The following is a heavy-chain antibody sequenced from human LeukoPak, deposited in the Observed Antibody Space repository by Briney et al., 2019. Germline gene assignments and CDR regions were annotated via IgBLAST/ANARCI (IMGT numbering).Heavy chain of an antibody. Sequence: SETLSLTCTVSGGSISNYYWSWIRQPAGKGLEWIGRFYPSGSTNCNPSLKSRVTMSVDTSKNQFSPKLTSVTAADTAVYYCARDQGGPAPFDPWGQGTLVTVSS. J-gene: IGHJ5*02. CDR1: GGSISNYY. CDR2: FYPSGST. V-gene: IGHV4-4*07. CDR3: ARDQGGPAPFDP. D-gene: IGHD3-16*01.